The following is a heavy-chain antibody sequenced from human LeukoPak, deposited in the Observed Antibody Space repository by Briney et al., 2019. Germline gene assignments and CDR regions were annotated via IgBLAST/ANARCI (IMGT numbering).Heavy chain of an antibody. V-gene: IGHV4-59*01. CDR3: ARGVLDGDHGSGDYFDY. Sequence: SETLSLTCTVSGGSISSYYWSWIRQPPGKGLEWIGYIYYSGSTNYSPSLESRVTISVDTSKNQFSLKLSSVTAADTAVYYCARGVLDGDHGSGDYFDYWGQGTLVTVSS. CDR1: GGSISSYY. J-gene: IGHJ4*02. CDR2: IYYSGST. D-gene: IGHD3-10*01.